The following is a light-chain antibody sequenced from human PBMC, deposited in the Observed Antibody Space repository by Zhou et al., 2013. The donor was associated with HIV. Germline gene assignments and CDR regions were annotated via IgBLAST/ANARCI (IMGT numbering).Light chain of an antibody. CDR2: DNN. Sequence: QSVLTQPPSVSAAPGQKVTISCSGSSSNLGNNYVSWYQHLPGTAPKLLIYDNNKRPSGIPDRFSGSKSGTSATLGITGLQTGDEADYYCGTWDSSLIAGVFGGGTKLTV. CDR3: GTWDSSLIAGV. V-gene: IGLV1-51*01. CDR1: SSNLGNNY. J-gene: IGLJ2*01.